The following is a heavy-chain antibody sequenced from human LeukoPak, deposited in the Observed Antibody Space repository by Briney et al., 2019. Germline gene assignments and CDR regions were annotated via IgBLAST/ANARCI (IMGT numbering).Heavy chain of an antibody. CDR2: IGTAGDT. Sequence: GGSLRLSCAASGFTFSCYDMQGVRQATGRGLEGVSAIGTAGDTYYSGSVKGRFTISRENAKNSLYLQMNSLRAEDTAVYYCARGYSSTWYPTNWFDPWGQGTLVTVSS. V-gene: IGHV3-13*01. D-gene: IGHD6-13*01. CDR3: ARGYSSTWYPTNWFDP. CDR1: GFTFSCYD. J-gene: IGHJ5*02.